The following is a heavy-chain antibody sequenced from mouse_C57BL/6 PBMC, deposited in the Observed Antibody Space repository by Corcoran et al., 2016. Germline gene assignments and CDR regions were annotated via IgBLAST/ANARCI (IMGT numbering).Heavy chain of an antibody. Sequence: EVQLPQSGPELVTPGASVKIPCKASGYTFTDYNMDWVKQSHGKSLEWIGDINPNNGGTIYNQKFKGKATLTVDKSSSTAYMELRSLTSEDTAVYYCAREATGPFAYWGQGTLVTVSA. J-gene: IGHJ3*01. V-gene: IGHV1-18*01. CDR1: GYTFTDYN. CDR2: INPNNGGT. CDR3: AREATGPFAY. D-gene: IGHD1-1*01.